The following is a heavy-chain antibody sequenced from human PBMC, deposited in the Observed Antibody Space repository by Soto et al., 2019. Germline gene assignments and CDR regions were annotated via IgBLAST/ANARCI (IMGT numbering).Heavy chain of an antibody. CDR2: IPYGGSNT. CDR3: ARDLENSSSPNL. V-gene: IGHV3-30*03. Sequence: GGSLRLSCAAFGFKISSSSMNWVRQAPGKGLEWVAVIPYGGSNTYYADSVKGRFTISRDNSKNTPYLQMNSLRGDDTAVYYCARDLENSSSPNLWGQGTLVTVSS. CDR1: GFKISSSS. D-gene: IGHD6-13*01. J-gene: IGHJ4*02.